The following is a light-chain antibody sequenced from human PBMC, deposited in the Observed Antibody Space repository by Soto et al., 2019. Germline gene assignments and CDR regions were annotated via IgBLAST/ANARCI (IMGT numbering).Light chain of an antibody. CDR3: QQYNNWPSLT. J-gene: IGKJ4*01. Sequence: EIVMTQSPATLSVSPGARDTLSCRASQSVSSNLAWYQQKPGQAPRLLIYGASARATGIPARFSGSGSVTEFTLTISGLQSEDFAVYYCQQYNNWPSLTFGGGTKVEIK. CDR2: GAS. CDR1: QSVSSN. V-gene: IGKV3-15*01.